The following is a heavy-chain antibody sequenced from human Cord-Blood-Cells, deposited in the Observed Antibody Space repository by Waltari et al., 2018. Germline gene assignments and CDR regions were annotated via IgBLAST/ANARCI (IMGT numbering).Heavy chain of an antibody. D-gene: IGHD6-6*01. CDR1: GGSFSGYY. V-gene: IGHV4-34*01. CDR2: INHSGST. CDR3: ARARRDLDY. J-gene: IGHJ4*02. Sequence: QVQLQQWGAGLLKPSETLSLTCAVYGGSFSGYYWGWIRQPPGKGLEWVGEINHSGSTNYNPSLKSRVTISVDTSKNQFSLRLSSVTAADTAVYYCARARRDLDYWGQGTLVTVSS.